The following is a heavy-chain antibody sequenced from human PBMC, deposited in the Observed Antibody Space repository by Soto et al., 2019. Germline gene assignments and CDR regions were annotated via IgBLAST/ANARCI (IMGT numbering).Heavy chain of an antibody. CDR1: GGSISSYY. V-gene: IGHV4-59*01. J-gene: IGHJ5*02. Sequence: SETLSLTCTVSGGSISSYYWSWIRQPPGKGLEWIGYIYYSGSTNYNPSLKSRVTISVDTSKNQFSLKLNSVTAADTAVYYCARAYYDTRGYRLDPWGQGTLVTGSS. D-gene: IGHD3-22*01. CDR2: IYYSGST. CDR3: ARAYYDTRGYRLDP.